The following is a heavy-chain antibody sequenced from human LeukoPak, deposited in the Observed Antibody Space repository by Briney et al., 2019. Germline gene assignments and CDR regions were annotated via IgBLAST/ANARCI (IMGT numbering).Heavy chain of an antibody. D-gene: IGHD3-22*01. J-gene: IGHJ6*02. CDR1: GGSISSYY. Sequence: SETLSLTCTVSGGSISSYYWSWIRQPPGKGLEWIAYISDIGSINYNPSLKGRVTISVDTSKNQFSLKLSSVTAADTAVYYCARESTVVDDYYYYGMDVWGQGTTVTVSS. CDR2: ISDIGSI. V-gene: IGHV4-59*01. CDR3: ARESTVVDDYYYYGMDV.